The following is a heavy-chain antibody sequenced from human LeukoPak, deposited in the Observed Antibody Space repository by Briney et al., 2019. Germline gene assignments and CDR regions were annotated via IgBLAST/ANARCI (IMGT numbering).Heavy chain of an antibody. J-gene: IGHJ4*02. CDR2: SYYRYQWLN. Sequence: SQALFLNCAISGDSDYCKRLAWNWIKQTPSRGLEWLGRSYYRYQWLNDHAVSGKGRITINPDTSKNQFSLQLNSVTPEDTAVYYCASNYYDSSGYYYTDYWGQGTLVTVSS. D-gene: IGHD3-22*01. CDR3: ASNYYDSSGYYYTDY. CDR1: GDSDYCKRLA. V-gene: IGHV6-1*01.